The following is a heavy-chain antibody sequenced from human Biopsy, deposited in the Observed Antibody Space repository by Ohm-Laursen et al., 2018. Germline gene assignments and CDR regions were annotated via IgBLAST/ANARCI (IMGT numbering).Heavy chain of an antibody. CDR2: ISGQRNKT. V-gene: IGHV1-18*01. CDR3: GRHSPPGLEVSWNDVFDI. J-gene: IGHJ3*02. CDR1: GYTFRSYA. Sequence: ASVKVSCKASGYTFRSYAISWVRQAPGQGLEWLGWISGQRNKTRYGQKVQGRVMMTKDTSTTTAHLELKSLRSDDTAVYYCGRHSPPGLEVSWNDVFDIWGQGTVVTVS. D-gene: IGHD5/OR15-5a*01.